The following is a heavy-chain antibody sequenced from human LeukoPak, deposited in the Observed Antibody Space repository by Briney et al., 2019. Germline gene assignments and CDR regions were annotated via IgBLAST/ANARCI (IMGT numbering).Heavy chain of an antibody. D-gene: IGHD3-10*01. V-gene: IGHV3-7*01. J-gene: IGHJ4*02. Sequence: PGGSLRLSCAASGFTFSTYWMSWVRQAPGKGLEWVANIMGDGSEKYYVDSVKGRFTTSRDNAKNSLYLQMNSLRAEGTAVYYCARYYYASGSWFPFDYWGQGTLVTVSS. CDR2: IMGDGSEK. CDR3: ARYYYASGSWFPFDY. CDR1: GFTFSTYW.